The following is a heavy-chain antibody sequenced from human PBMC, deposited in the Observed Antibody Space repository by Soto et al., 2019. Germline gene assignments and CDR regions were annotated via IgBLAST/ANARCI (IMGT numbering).Heavy chain of an antibody. CDR3: ARDLYYYGSGSFLDTFDI. Sequence: QVHLVQSGAEVKKPGASVKVSCKASGYTLTSYGISWVRQAPGRGPEWMGWISAYKGYTYYAQNLQGRVTMTTDTPTNTAYMELWSLKSDDTAVYYCARDLYYYGSGSFLDTFDIWGQGKMGTVSS. CDR2: ISAYKGYT. V-gene: IGHV1-18*04. CDR1: GYTLTSYG. J-gene: IGHJ3*02. D-gene: IGHD3-10*01.